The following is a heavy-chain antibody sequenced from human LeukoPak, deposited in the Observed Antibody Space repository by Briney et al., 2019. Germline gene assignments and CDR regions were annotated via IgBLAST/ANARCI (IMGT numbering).Heavy chain of an antibody. CDR1: GFTFSSFG. Sequence: PGGSLRLSCAASGFTFSSFGMHWVRQAPGKGLEWVAVISYDGSNKYYADFVKGRFTISRDNSKNTLYLQMNSLRAEDTAVYYCAKSHRPVITMIRGSPDWFDPWGQGTLVTVSS. D-gene: IGHD3-10*01. CDR3: AKSHRPVITMIRGSPDWFDP. CDR2: ISYDGSNK. J-gene: IGHJ5*02. V-gene: IGHV3-30*18.